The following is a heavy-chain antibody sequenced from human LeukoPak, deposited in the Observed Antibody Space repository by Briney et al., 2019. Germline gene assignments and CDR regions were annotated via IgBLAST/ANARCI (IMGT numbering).Heavy chain of an antibody. CDR3: ARVLRDDYGDFAYMDV. CDR2: IYYSGST. CDR1: GYSINSGYY. V-gene: IGHV4-61*01. D-gene: IGHD4-17*01. Sequence: SETLSLTCTVSGYSINSGYYWSWIRQPPGKGLEWIGYIYYSGSTNYNPSLKSRVTISVDTSKNQFSLKLSSVTAADTAVYCCARVLRDDYGDFAYMDVWGKGTTVTVSS. J-gene: IGHJ6*03.